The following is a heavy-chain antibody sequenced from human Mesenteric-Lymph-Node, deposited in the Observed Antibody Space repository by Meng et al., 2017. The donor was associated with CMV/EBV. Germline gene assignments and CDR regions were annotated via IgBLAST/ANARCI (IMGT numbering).Heavy chain of an antibody. CDR1: GYTFTDYY. D-gene: IGHD5-12*01. V-gene: IGHV1-2*02. Sequence: ASVKVSCKASGYTFTDYYMHWVRQAPGQGLEWMGWINPNSGDTDYAQNFQGRVTMTSDSSISTAFMDLTRLTSDDTAVYYCARLVVATIQSDGDYWGQGVRVTVSS. CDR3: ARLVVATIQSDGDY. CDR2: INPNSGDT. J-gene: IGHJ4*02.